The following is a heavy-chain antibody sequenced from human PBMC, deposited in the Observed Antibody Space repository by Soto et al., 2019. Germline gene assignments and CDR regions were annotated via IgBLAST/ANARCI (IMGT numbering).Heavy chain of an antibody. CDR2: IYTSGST. CDR3: ARSAGSSGYRGPEFDI. CDR1: GGSLRSYY. D-gene: IGHD3-22*01. J-gene: IGHJ3*02. Sequence: SGTQSLTCTVSGGSLRSYYWSWIRPPAGKGLEWIGRIYTSGSTNYNPSLKSRVTMSVDTSKNQFSLKLSSVTAADTAVYYCARSAGSSGYRGPEFDIWGQGTMVTVSS. V-gene: IGHV4-4*07.